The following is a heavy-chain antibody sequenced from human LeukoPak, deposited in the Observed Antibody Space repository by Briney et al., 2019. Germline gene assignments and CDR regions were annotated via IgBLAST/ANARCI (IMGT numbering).Heavy chain of an antibody. Sequence: GGSLRLSCAASGFTFDDYTMHWVRQAPGKGLEWVSLISWDGGAVFYADSVKGRFTISRDNSKNSLFLQMNSLRPEDTTFYYCANFDHWGQGTLVTVSS. J-gene: IGHJ4*02. V-gene: IGHV3-43*01. CDR1: GFTFDDYT. CDR2: ISWDGGAV. CDR3: ANFDH.